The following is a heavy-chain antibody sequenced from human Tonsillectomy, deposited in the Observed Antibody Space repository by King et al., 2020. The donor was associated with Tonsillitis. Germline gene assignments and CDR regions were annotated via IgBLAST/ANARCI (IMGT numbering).Heavy chain of an antibody. CDR3: ARARPNWYDPNGGAFDI. CDR1: GGSISSGDYY. V-gene: IGHV4-30-4*01. Sequence: VQLQESGPGLVKPSQTLSLTCTVSGGSISSGDYYWSWIRQPPGKGLEWIGYIYYSGSTYYNPSLKSRVTISVDTSKNQFSLKLSSVTAADTAVYYCARARPNWYDPNGGAFDIWGQGTMVTVSS. D-gene: IGHD1-1*01. J-gene: IGHJ3*02. CDR2: IYYSGST.